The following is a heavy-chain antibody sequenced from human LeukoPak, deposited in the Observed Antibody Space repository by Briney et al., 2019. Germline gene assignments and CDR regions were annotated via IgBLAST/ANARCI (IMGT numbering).Heavy chain of an antibody. CDR1: GGTFSSYA. V-gene: IGHV1-69*13. D-gene: IGHD2-15*01. CDR3: AREAGAYCSGGSCYSGWFDP. Sequence: ASVKVSFTASGGTFSSYAISWVRQAPGQGLEWMGGIIPIFGTANYAQKFQGRVTITADESTSTAYMELSSLRSEDTAVYYCAREAGAYCSGGSCYSGWFDPWGQGTLVTVSS. J-gene: IGHJ5*02. CDR2: IIPIFGTA.